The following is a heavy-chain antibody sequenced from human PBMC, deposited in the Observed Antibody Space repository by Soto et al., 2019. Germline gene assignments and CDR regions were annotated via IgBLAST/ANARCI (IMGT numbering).Heavy chain of an antibody. CDR1: GGPFSGYY. CDR3: ARDRQRGYCTGGDCYSYFDY. J-gene: IGHJ4*02. D-gene: IGHD2-8*02. V-gene: IGHV4-34*01. CDR2: INHGGST. Sequence: SETLSLTCAIYGGPFSGYYWNWIRQPPGKGLEWIGEINHGGSTNYNPSLKSRVTMSVDTSRNQFSLRLSSVTAADTAVYYFARDRQRGYCTGGDCYSYFDYWGQGTQVTAPQ.